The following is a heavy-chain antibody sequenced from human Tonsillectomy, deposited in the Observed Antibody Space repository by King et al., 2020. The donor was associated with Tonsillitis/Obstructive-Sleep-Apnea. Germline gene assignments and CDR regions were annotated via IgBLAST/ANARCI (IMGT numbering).Heavy chain of an antibody. J-gene: IGHJ5*02. CDR3: TRVAYYYDSSGYEGWFDP. V-gene: IGHV3-49*04. D-gene: IGHD3-22*01. Sequence: QLVQSGGGLVQPGRSLRLSCTASGFTFGDYAMSWVRQAPGKGLEWVGFIRSKAYGGTTEYAASVKGRFTISRDDSKSIAYLQMNSLKTEDIAVYYCTRVAYYYDSSGYEGWFDPWGQGTLVTVSS. CDR2: IRSKAYGGTT. CDR1: GFTFGDYA.